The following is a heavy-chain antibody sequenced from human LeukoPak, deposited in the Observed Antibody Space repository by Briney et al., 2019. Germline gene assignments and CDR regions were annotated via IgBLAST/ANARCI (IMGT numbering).Heavy chain of an antibody. CDR3: AREKRAIVGAYYYYYGMDV. CDR2: MYSGGTT. V-gene: IGHV4-59*12. J-gene: IGHJ6*02. Sequence: PSETLSLTCTVSDGSINGYYWSWIRQPPGKGLDWIGYMYSGGTTNYSPSLKSRVTLSEDMSKNQFSLKLTSVTAADTAVYYCAREKRAIVGAYYYYYGMDVWGQGTTVTVSS. CDR1: DGSINGYY. D-gene: IGHD1-26*01.